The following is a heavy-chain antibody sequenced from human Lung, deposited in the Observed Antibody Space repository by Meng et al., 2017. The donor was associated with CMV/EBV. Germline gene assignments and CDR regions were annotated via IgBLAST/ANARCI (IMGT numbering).Heavy chain of an antibody. CDR3: ARSSVADTAVEWFDP. V-gene: IGHV1-2*02. Sequence: ASVKVSXKASGYTFTGYFIHWVRQAPGQGLEWMGWINPNSGGTIYAQKFQGRFTMTRDTSITTAYLELSRLRSDDTAIYYCARSSVADTAVEWFDPWGQGXLVTVSS. CDR2: INPNSGGT. D-gene: IGHD6-19*01. CDR1: GYTFTGYF. J-gene: IGHJ5*02.